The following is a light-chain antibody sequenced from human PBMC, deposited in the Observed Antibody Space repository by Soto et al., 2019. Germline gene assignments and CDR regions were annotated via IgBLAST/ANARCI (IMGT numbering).Light chain of an antibody. CDR1: ESVSSTY. CDR3: QQYGSSTVIT. V-gene: IGKV3-20*01. Sequence: EVVMTQSPATLSVSPVERATLSCRASESVSSTYLAWYQQKPGQAPRVLIYSASSRATGIPDRFSGSGSGTDFTLTISRLEPEDFAVYYCQQYGSSTVITSGQRTRLEIK. J-gene: IGKJ5*01. CDR2: SAS.